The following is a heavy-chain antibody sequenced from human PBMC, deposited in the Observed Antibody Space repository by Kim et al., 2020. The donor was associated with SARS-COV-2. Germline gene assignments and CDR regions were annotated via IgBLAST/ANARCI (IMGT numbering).Heavy chain of an antibody. Sequence: GESLKISCKGSGYSFTSYWIDWVRQMPGKGLEWMGIIYPGDSDTRYSPSFQGQVTISADKSISTAYLQWSSLKASDTAMYYCARSPESPATWYYGMDVWGQGTTVTGSS. CDR2: IYPGDSDT. V-gene: IGHV5-51*01. CDR1: GYSFTSYW. CDR3: ARSPESPATWYYGMDV. J-gene: IGHJ6*02.